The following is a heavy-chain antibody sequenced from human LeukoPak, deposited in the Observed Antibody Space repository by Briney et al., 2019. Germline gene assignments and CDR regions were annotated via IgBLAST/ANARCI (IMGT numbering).Heavy chain of an antibody. D-gene: IGHD2-2*02. CDR1: GGSISSYY. J-gene: IGHJ4*02. V-gene: IGHV4-59*12. CDR3: AREERYCSSTSCYIFDY. Sequence: PSETLSLTCTVSGGSISSYYWSWIRQPPGKGLEWIGYIYYSGSTNYNPSLKSRVTISVDTSKNQFSLKLSSVTAADTAVYYCAREERYCSSTSCYIFDYWGQGTLVTVSS. CDR2: IYYSGST.